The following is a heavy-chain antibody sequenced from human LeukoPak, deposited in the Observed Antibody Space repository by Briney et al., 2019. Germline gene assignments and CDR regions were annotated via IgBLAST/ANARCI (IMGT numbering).Heavy chain of an antibody. CDR3: AKGPHYGSGSYFPDY. D-gene: IGHD3-10*01. CDR2: INSDGSST. V-gene: IGHV3-74*01. Sequence: PGGSLRLSCAAPGFTFSSYWMHWVRQAPGKGLVWVSRINSDGSSTSYADSVKGRFTISRDNSKNTQYLQMNSLRAEDTAVYYCAKGPHYGSGSYFPDYWGQGTLVTVSS. J-gene: IGHJ4*02. CDR1: GFTFSSYW.